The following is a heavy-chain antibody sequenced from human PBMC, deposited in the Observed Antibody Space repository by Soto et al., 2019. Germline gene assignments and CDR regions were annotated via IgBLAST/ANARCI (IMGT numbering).Heavy chain of an antibody. Sequence: PKGKGLEWIGYIYYSGSTNYNPSLRSRDTISVDTSKNQFSLKLSSVTAADTAVYYCARLRSYDILTGRPSPNYYYYMEVWGKGTTVTVSS. D-gene: IGHD3-9*01. V-gene: IGHV4-59*08. CDR3: ARLRSYDILTGRPSPNYYYYMEV. J-gene: IGHJ6*03. CDR2: IYYSGST.